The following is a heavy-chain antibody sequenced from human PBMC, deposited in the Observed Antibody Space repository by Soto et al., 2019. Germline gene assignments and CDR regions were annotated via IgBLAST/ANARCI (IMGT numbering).Heavy chain of an antibody. Sequence: QLQLQESGSGLVKPSETLSLTCTVSGGSISSSSYYWGWIRQPPGKGLEWIGSIYYSGSTYYNPSLKSRVTISVDTSKNQFSLKLSSVTAADTAVYYCARGGMVAATAGGDYWGQGTLVTVSS. V-gene: IGHV4-39*01. CDR3: ARGGMVAATAGGDY. D-gene: IGHD2-15*01. J-gene: IGHJ4*02. CDR1: GGSISSSSYY. CDR2: IYYSGST.